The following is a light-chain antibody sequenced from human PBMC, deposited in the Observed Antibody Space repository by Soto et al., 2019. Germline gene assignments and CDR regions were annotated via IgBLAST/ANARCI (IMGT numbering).Light chain of an antibody. CDR2: GAS. V-gene: IGKV3-15*01. CDR3: QQYNNWPPIT. J-gene: IGKJ5*01. Sequence: EIVLTQPPGTLSLSPVERATLSCMASQSVNSKLAWYQQKPGQAPRLLIYGASTRATGIPARFSGSGSGTEFTLTISSLQSEDFAVYFCQQYNNWPPITFGQGTRLEIK. CDR1: QSVNSK.